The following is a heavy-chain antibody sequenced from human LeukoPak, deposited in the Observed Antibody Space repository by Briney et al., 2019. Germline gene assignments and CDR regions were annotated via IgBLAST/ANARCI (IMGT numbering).Heavy chain of an antibody. CDR3: ATPAPHYYGSGSYFS. Sequence: SETLSLTCTVSGGSISSYYRSWIRQPPGKGLEWIGYIYYSGSTNYNPSLKSRVTISVDTSKNQFSLKVISVTAADTAVYYCATPAPHYYGSGSYFSWGQGTLVTVSS. D-gene: IGHD3-10*01. CDR1: GGSISSYY. V-gene: IGHV4-59*01. CDR2: IYYSGST. J-gene: IGHJ5*02.